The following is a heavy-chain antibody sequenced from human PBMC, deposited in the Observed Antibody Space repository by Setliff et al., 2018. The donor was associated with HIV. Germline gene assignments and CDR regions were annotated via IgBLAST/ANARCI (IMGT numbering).Heavy chain of an antibody. J-gene: IGHJ5*02. D-gene: IGHD2-8*01. CDR3: ARGGTSSNWFDP. Sequence: SETLSLTCAVYGGSFSGYYWSWIRQPPGKGLEWIGEIYHSGSANYNPSLKSRVIISIDKSKNKFSLKLTSVTAADTAVYYCARGGTSSNWFDPWGQGTLVTVSS. V-gene: IGHV4-34*01. CDR2: IYHSGSA. CDR1: GGSFSGYY.